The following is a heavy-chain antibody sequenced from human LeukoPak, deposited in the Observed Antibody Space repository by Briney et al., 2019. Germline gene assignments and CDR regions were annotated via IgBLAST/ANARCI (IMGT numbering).Heavy chain of an antibody. CDR1: GGSISSGDYY. D-gene: IGHD4-17*01. CDR2: IYYSGST. CDR3: ARGFDGDYVPDVYYYGMDV. J-gene: IGHJ6*02. Sequence: SETLSLTCTVSGGSISSGDYYWSWIRQPPGKGLEWIGYIYYSGSTYYNPSLKSRVTISVDTSKNQFSLKLSSVTAADTAVYYCARGFDGDYVPDVYYYGMDVWAKGPRSPSP. V-gene: IGHV4-30-4*01.